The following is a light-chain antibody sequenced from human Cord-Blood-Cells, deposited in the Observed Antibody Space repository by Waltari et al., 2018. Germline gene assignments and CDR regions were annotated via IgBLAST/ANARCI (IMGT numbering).Light chain of an antibody. J-gene: IGKJ3*01. CDR3: QKYNSAPQT. CDR1: QGISNY. CDR2: AAS. V-gene: IGKV1-27*01. Sequence: DIQMTQSPSSLSASVGDRVTLTCRASQGISNYLDWYQQKPGKVPKLLIYAASTLQSGVPSRFSGSGSGTDFTLTISSLQPEDVATYYCQKYNSAPQTFGPGTKVDIK.